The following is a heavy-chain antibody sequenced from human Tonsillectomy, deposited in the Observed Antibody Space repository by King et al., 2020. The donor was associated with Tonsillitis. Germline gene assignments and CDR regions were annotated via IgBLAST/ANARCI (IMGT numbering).Heavy chain of an antibody. CDR2: MYYSGTI. V-gene: IGHV4-39*01. Sequence: LQLQESGPGVVKPSETLSLTCTVSGGSISGSDQYWAWIRQPPGKGLEWIGYMYYSGTIFYNPSLKSRITISGGTSGNRFSLKLSSVTAADSAVYFCARYVSGNFDYWGQGALVTVSS. D-gene: IGHD1-26*01. J-gene: IGHJ4*02. CDR1: GGSISGSDQY. CDR3: ARYVSGNFDY.